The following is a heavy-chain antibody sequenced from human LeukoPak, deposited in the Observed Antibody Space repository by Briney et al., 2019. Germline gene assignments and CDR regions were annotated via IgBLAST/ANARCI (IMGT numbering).Heavy chain of an antibody. CDR2: INHSGGT. J-gene: IGHJ5*02. Sequence: PSETLSLTCAVYGGSFSGYYWSWIRQPPGKGLEWIGEINHSGGTNYNPSLKSRVTISVATSKNQFSLKLSSVTAADTAVYYCARGGNITIFGVVPFDPWGQGTLVIVSS. CDR3: ARGGNITIFGVVPFDP. D-gene: IGHD3-3*01. V-gene: IGHV4-34*01. CDR1: GGSFSGYY.